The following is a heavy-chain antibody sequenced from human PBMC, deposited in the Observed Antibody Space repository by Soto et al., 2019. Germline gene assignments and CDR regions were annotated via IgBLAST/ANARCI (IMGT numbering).Heavy chain of an antibody. D-gene: IGHD5-18*01. V-gene: IGHV4-30-4*01. Sequence: SETLSLTCTVSGAPIISGDYYWYWVRQAPGKGLEWVGYIYYSGSSYYNPSLKRRLDMSLELSRDQFSLRLTSGTASDTAVSFWPRGGYGVADLSYGGRGMWVPVSS. J-gene: IGHJ4*02. CDR1: GAPIISGDYY. CDR3: PRGGYGVADLSY. CDR2: IYYSGSS.